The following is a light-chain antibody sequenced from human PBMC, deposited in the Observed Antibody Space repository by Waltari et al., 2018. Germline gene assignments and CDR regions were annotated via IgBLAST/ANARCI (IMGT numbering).Light chain of an antibody. Sequence: EIVMTQSPVTLSVSPGERATLSCRASQRVSSNLAWYQQKPGQAPRLLIYGASTRATSIPGRFRGSGSGTEFILTISSLQSEDFAVYYCQQYNKWPPLTFGGGTKVEIK. CDR2: GAS. CDR1: QRVSSN. CDR3: QQYNKWPPLT. V-gene: IGKV3-15*01. J-gene: IGKJ4*01.